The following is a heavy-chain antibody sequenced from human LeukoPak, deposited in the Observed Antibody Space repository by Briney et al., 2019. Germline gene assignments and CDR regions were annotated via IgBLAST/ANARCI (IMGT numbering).Heavy chain of an antibody. V-gene: IGHV3-21*04. CDR2: ISSSSSYI. J-gene: IGHJ4*02. Sequence: GGSLRLSCAASGFTFSSYSVNWVREAPGKGLEWVSSISSSSSYIYYADSVKGRFTISRDNAKNSLYLQMNSLRAEDTALYYCAKDKYGISHILDYWGQGTLVTVSS. CDR3: AKDKYGISHILDY. CDR1: GFTFSSYS. D-gene: IGHD1-1*01.